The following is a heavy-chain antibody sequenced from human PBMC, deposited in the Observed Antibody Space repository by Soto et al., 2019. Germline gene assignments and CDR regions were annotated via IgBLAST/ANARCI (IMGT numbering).Heavy chain of an antibody. Sequence: GASVKVSCKASGGTFSSYAISWVRQAPGQGLEWMGGIIPIFGTANYAQKFQGRVTITADESTSTAYMELSSLRSEDTAVYYCARDREITFGGVIVRTNGMDVWGQGTTVTVSS. V-gene: IGHV1-69*13. CDR3: ARDREITFGGVIVRTNGMDV. J-gene: IGHJ6*02. D-gene: IGHD3-16*02. CDR1: GGTFSSYA. CDR2: IIPIFGTA.